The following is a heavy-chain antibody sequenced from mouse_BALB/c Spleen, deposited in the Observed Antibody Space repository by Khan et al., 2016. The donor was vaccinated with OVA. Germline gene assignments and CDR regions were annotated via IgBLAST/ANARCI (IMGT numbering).Heavy chain of an antibody. J-gene: IGHJ1*01. CDR3: ARYGNHWNFDV. CDR1: GYIFSSYW. V-gene: IGHV1-9*01. D-gene: IGHD2-1*01. CDR2: ILPGSGTT. Sequence: QVQLKESGAELMKPGASVKISCKATGYIFSSYWIEWVKQRPGHGLEWIGEILPGSGTTNYNEKFKGEATFTAETSSNTAYMQLSSLTSEDSAVYYCARYGNHWNFDVWGAGTTVTVSS.